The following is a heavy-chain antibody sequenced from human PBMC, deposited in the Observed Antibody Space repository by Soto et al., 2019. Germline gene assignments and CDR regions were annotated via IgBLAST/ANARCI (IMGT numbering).Heavy chain of an antibody. CDR1: GGSISSYY. CDR2: IYYSGST. Sequence: SQTLSLTCTVSGGSISSYYWSWIRQPPGKGLEWIGDIYYSGSTNYNPSLKSRVTISVDTSKNQFSLKLSSVTAADTAVYYCAREGLILGTGYYQYGNDFCSRGSTDTVS. V-gene: IGHV4-59*01. J-gene: IGHJ6*02. CDR3: AREGLILGTGYYQYGNDF. D-gene: IGHD1-1*01.